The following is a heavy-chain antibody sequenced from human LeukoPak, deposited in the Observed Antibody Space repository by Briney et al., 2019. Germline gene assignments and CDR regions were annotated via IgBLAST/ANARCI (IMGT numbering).Heavy chain of an antibody. CDR3: ARLYYGGITYYYYYMDV. V-gene: IGHV4-38-2*01. Sequence: SEALSLTCAVSVYSTISGYYWGWIRQPPGKGLEWIGSIYHIGSTYYNPSLKSRVTISVDTSQNQFSLKLSSVTAADTDVYYCARLYYGGITYYYYYMDVWRKGPTVTVSS. D-gene: IGHD4-23*01. J-gene: IGHJ6*03. CDR1: VYSTISGYY. CDR2: IYHIGST.